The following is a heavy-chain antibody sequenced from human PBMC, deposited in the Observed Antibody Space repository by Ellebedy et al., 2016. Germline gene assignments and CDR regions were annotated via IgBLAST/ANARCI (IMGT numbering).Heavy chain of an antibody. Sequence: GESLKISXAASGFTFSQYVMTWVRQAPGKGLEWVSLTSNDDNTYYADSVKGRFTISRGSSRNTLFLQMNSLRAEDTAVYYCVSRRSNSFDLWGQGTTVTVSS. CDR1: GFTFSQYV. J-gene: IGHJ3*01. V-gene: IGHV3-53*01. CDR2: TSNDDNT. CDR3: VSRRSNSFDL. D-gene: IGHD6-13*01.